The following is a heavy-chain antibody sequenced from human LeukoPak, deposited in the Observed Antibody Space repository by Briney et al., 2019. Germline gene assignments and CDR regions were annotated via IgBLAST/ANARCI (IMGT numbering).Heavy chain of an antibody. CDR1: GVSISGFY. V-gene: IGHV4-4*09. CDR2: SHTGGSI. CDR3: ARRRGGFGEVEFDY. J-gene: IGHJ4*02. D-gene: IGHD3-10*01. Sequence: PSETLSLTCTVSGVSISGFYWDWIRQPPREGLEWVGYSHTGGSISSNPSLNSRVAFSMHTSKNQVSLRLNSVTATDTAVYYCARRRGGFGEVEFDYWGQGIPVTVPT.